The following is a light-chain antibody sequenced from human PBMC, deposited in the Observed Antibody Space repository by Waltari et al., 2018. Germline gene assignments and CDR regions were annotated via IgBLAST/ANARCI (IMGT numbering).Light chain of an antibody. J-gene: IGLJ3*02. V-gene: IGLV2-23*02. CDR1: SSDVGFYNL. Sequence: QSALTQPASVSGSPGQSITLSCTGTSSDVGFYNLVSWYQQPPAKAPKPVVYAVIERPSGVSNRFSGAKSGNTASLTISGLQADDEADYYCCSYAGRNIWVFGGGTKLTVL. CDR2: AVI. CDR3: CSYAGRNIWV.